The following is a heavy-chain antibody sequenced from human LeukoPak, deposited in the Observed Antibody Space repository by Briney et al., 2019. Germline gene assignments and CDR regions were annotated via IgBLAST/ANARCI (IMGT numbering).Heavy chain of an antibody. CDR1: GFTFSSQT. D-gene: IGHD6-19*01. CDR2: ISGSGGST. CDR3: AKDISGWYGSFAFDI. J-gene: IGHJ3*02. V-gene: IGHV3-23*01. Sequence: GGSLRLSCAASGFTFSSQTMSWVRQAPGKGLEWVSAISGSGGSTYYADSVKGRFTISRDNSKNTLYLQMNSLRAEDTVVYYCAKDISGWYGSFAFDIWGQGTMVTVSS.